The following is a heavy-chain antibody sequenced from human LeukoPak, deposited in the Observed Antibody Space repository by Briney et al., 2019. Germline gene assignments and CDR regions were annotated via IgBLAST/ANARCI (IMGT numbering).Heavy chain of an antibody. D-gene: IGHD5-24*01. Sequence: GGSLRLSCAASGFTLSSYAMHWVRQAPGKGLEWVAVTSYDGSNKYYADSVEGRFTISRDNSKNTLYLQMNSLRAEDTAVYYCARDRYRGRDGYNGYFDYWGQGTLVTVSS. CDR3: ARDRYRGRDGYNGYFDY. CDR1: GFTLSSYA. V-gene: IGHV3-30-3*01. J-gene: IGHJ4*02. CDR2: TSYDGSNK.